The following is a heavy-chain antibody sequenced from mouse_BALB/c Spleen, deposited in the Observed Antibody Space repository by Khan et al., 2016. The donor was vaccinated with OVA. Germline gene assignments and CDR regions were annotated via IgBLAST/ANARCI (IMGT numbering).Heavy chain of an antibody. V-gene: IGHV3-2*02. CDR3: TRGRAY. CDR1: GYSITSDYA. D-gene: IGHD3-3*01. CDR2: ISYSGST. Sequence: EVQLQESGPGLVKPSQSLSLTCTVTGYSITSDYAWNWLRQFPGNKLEWMGYISYSGSTSYTPSLYSRIFTTRDTSKNHFFLRFNSVTTEDTGTYYGTRGRAYWGQGTLVTVSA. J-gene: IGHJ3*01.